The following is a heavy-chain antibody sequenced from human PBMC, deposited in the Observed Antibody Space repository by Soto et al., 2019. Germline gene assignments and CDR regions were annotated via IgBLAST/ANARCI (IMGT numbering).Heavy chain of an antibody. J-gene: IGHJ4*02. V-gene: IGHV3-23*01. CDR1: GFTFSSYA. D-gene: IGHD3-22*01. CDR2: ISGSGGST. Sequence: GGSLRLSCAASGFTFSSYAMSWVRQAPGKGPEWVSAISGSGGSTYYADSVKGRFTISRDNSKNTLYLQMNSLRAEDTAVYYCAKGPLNYYDSSGSAKDWGQGTLVTVSS. CDR3: AKGPLNYYDSSGSAKD.